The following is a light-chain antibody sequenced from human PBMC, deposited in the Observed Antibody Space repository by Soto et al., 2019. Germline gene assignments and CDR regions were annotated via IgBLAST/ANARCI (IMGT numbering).Light chain of an antibody. Sequence: QSVLTQPASVSGSPGQSITISCTGTSSDVGSYNLVSWYQQHPGKAPKLMIYEGSKRPSGVSNRFSGSKSGNTASLTISGLQAEDEADYYCCSYAGSSFHYVFGTGTKVTVL. CDR2: EGS. V-gene: IGLV2-23*01. CDR1: SSDVGSYNL. J-gene: IGLJ1*01. CDR3: CSYAGSSFHYV.